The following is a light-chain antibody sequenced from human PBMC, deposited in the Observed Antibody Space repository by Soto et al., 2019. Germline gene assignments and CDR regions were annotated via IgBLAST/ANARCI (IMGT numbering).Light chain of an antibody. CDR3: AAWDDSLNGFWV. CDR2: SNT. Sequence: QSVLTQPPSASGTPGQRVPIFCSGSSSNVGSNTVNWYQQLPGTAPKLLIYSNTQRPSGVPDRFSGSKAGTSASLAISGLQSEDEADYYCAAWDDSLNGFWVFGGGTKLTVL. J-gene: IGLJ3*02. V-gene: IGLV1-44*01. CDR1: SSNVGSNT.